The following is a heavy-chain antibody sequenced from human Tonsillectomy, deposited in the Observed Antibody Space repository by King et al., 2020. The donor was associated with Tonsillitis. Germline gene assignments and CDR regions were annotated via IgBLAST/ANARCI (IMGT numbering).Heavy chain of an antibody. CDR1: GFIFSSHW. V-gene: IGHV3-7*01. CDR3: ARIRGGVTTYDY. Sequence: VQLVESGGGLVQPGGSLRLSCAASGFIFSSHWMSWVRQAPGMGLEWVASIRPDGSDKYYVDSVKGRFTISRDNFENSLYLQMNSLGAEDTAVYYCARIRGGVTTYDYWGQGTLGTVSS. J-gene: IGHJ4*02. D-gene: IGHD3-16*01. CDR2: IRPDGSDK.